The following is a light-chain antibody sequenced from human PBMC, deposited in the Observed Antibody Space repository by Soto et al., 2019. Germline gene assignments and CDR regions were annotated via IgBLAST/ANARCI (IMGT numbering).Light chain of an antibody. Sequence: AIQLTPSPSSFSASVGDRVTITCRASQDIRGALAWYQQKPGKATKMLIYDVSTLESGVPLRFSGSSSGTDFTLTISSLQPVDFATYYCQQFNSYPITFGQGTRLEIK. CDR1: QDIRGA. CDR3: QQFNSYPIT. V-gene: IGKV1-13*02. J-gene: IGKJ5*01. CDR2: DVS.